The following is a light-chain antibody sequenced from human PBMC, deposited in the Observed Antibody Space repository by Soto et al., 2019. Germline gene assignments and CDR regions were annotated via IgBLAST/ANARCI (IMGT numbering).Light chain of an antibody. CDR3: CSYAGSYSSL. J-gene: IGLJ2*01. CDR1: SSDVGGYNY. CDR2: DVS. Sequence: QSALTQPRSVSGSPGQSVTISCTGTSSDVGGYNYVSWYQQHPGKAPKLMIYDVSKRPSGVPDRFSGSKSGNTASLTISGLQAEDEADYYCCSYAGSYSSLFGGGPKVTVL. V-gene: IGLV2-11*01.